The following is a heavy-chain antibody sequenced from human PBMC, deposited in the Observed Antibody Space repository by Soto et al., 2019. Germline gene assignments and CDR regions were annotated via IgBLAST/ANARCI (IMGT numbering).Heavy chain of an antibody. CDR1: GCSISSYY. CDR3: ARGGWLRAGDAFDI. Sequence: SETLSLACTVSGCSISSYYWSWIRQPPGKGLEWIGYIYYSGSTNYNPSLKSRVTISVDTSKNQFSLKLSSVTAADTAVYYCARGGWLRAGDAFDIWGQGTMVTVSS. J-gene: IGHJ3*02. CDR2: IYYSGST. D-gene: IGHD5-12*01. V-gene: IGHV4-59*01.